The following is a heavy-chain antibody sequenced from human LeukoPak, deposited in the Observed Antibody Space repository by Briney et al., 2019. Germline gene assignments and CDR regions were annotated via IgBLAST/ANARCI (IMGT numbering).Heavy chain of an antibody. D-gene: IGHD3-22*01. V-gene: IGHV4-30-2*01. CDR3: ASGKGRYYDSSGYLGYYYGMDV. CDR1: GGSISSGGYS. Sequence: PSQTPSLTCAVSGGSISSGGYSWSWIRQPPGKGLEWNGYIYHSGSTYYNPSLKSRVTISVDRSKNQFSLKLSSVTAADTAVYYCASGKGRYYDSSGYLGYYYGMDVWGQGTTVTVSS. J-gene: IGHJ6*02. CDR2: IYHSGST.